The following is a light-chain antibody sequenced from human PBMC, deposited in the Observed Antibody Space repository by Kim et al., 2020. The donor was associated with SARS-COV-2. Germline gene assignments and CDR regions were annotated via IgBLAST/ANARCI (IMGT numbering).Light chain of an antibody. V-gene: IGKV4-1*01. CDR3: QQYYSTPLT. CDR1: QSVLYSSNNKNY. J-gene: IGKJ2*01. Sequence: DIVMTQSPDSLAVSLGERATINCKSSQSVLYSSNNKNYLAWYQQKPRKPPKLLIYWASTRESGVPDRFSGSRSGTDFTLTISSLQAEDVAVYYCQQYYSTPLTFGEGTKLEI. CDR2: WAS.